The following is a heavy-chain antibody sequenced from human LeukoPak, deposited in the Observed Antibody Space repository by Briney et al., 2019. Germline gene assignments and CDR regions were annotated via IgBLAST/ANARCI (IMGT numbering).Heavy chain of an antibody. CDR3: ARQALWFFDH. D-gene: IGHD2-21*01. CDR2: ISYGGST. J-gene: IGHJ4*02. V-gene: IGHV4-39*01. CDR1: GGSISSNSNY. Sequence: SETLSLTFTVSGGSISSNSNYWAWIRQPPGRGLEWIGSISYGGSTYYSPSLESRVTISVDTSKNQFSLRLSSVTAADTAVYYCARQALWFFDHWGQGTLVTVSS.